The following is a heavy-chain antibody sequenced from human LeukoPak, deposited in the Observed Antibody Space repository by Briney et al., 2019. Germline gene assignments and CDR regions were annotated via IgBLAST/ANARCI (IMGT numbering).Heavy chain of an antibody. CDR3: ARVGAGRPFDY. CDR2: IDTDGSPT. J-gene: IGHJ4*02. D-gene: IGHD6-6*01. CDR1: RFTFNSYW. Sequence: GGSLRLSCAASRFTFNSYWMHCVRQAPGRGLLWVSRIDTDGSPTTYVDSVKGRFTISRDNAKNTMYLQMNSLRAEDTAVYYCARVGAGRPFDYWGQGTLVRVSS. V-gene: IGHV3-74*01.